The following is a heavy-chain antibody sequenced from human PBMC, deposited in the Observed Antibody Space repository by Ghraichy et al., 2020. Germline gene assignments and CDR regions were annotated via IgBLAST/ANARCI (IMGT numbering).Heavy chain of an antibody. V-gene: IGHV3-66*02. CDR2: IYSGGST. CDR3: ARDRWFGEPQDAFDI. J-gene: IGHJ3*02. CDR1: GFTVSSNY. Sequence: ETLSLTCAASGFTVSSNYMSWVRQAPGKGLEWVSVIYSGGSTYYADSVKGRFTISRDNSKNTLYLQMNSLRAEDTAVYYCARDRWFGEPQDAFDIWSQGTMVTVSS. D-gene: IGHD3-10*01.